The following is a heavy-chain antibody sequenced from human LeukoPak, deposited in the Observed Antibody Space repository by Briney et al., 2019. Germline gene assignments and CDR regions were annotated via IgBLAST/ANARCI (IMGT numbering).Heavy chain of an antibody. D-gene: IGHD3-9*01. J-gene: IGHJ4*02. CDR2: MNPNSGNT. Sequence: ASVKVSCKASAYTFTSYDINWVRQATGQGLEWMGWMNPNSGNTGYAQKFQGRVTMTRNTSISTAYMELSSLRSEDTAVYYCARGLRYFDWLLLEYYFDYWGQGTLVTVSS. CDR1: AYTFTSYD. CDR3: ARGLRYFDWLLLEYYFDY. V-gene: IGHV1-8*01.